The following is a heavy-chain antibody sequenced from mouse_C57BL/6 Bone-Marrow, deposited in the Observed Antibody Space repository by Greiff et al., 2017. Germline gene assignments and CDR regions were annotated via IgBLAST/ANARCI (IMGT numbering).Heavy chain of an antibody. V-gene: IGHV5-6*01. CDR2: ISSGGSYT. Sequence: EVKLVESGGDLVKPGGSLKLSCAASGFTFSSYGMSWVRQTPDKRLEWVANISSGGSYTYYPDSVKGRFTISRDNAKNTLYLQMSSLKSEDTAMDYCARHSFIVCYWGQGTLVTVSA. CDR3: ARHSFIVCY. J-gene: IGHJ3*01. CDR1: GFTFSSYG. D-gene: IGHD1-1*01.